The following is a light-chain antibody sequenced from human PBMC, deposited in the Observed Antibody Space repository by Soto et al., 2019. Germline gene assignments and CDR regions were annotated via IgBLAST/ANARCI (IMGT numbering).Light chain of an antibody. V-gene: IGKV3-15*01. CDR2: GAS. Sequence: EFVLTQSPCTLSLSPGERATLSCRASESVSSSFLTWYQEKPGQAPRXLTYGASPRATAIPARISGSGSGTEFTLTISSPQSEDFAVYSCQQYNKWPFTFGPGTKVDIK. CDR3: QQYNKWPFT. CDR1: ESVSSS. J-gene: IGKJ3*01.